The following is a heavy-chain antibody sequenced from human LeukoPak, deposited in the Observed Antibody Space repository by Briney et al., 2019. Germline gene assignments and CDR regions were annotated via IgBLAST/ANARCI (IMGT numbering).Heavy chain of an antibody. CDR2: IGSSSSTI. CDR3: ARAAWGDSSSWLLNAFDI. D-gene: IGHD6-13*01. V-gene: IGHV3-48*02. Sequence: TGGSLRLSCAASGVTFSTYSMNWVRQAPGKGLEWVSYIGSSSSTIYYADSVKGRFTISRDNAKNSLYLQMNSLRDEDTAVYYCARAAWGDSSSWLLNAFDIWGQGTMVTVSS. CDR1: GVTFSTYS. J-gene: IGHJ3*02.